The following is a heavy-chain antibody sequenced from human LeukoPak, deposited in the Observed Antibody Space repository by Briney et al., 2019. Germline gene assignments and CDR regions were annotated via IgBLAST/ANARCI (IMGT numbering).Heavy chain of an antibody. J-gene: IGHJ4*02. V-gene: IGHV4-59*01. Sequence: RSSETLSLTCTVSGGSISSYYWSWIRQPPGKGLEWIGYIYYSGSTNYNPSLKSRVPISVDTSKNQFSLKLSSVTAADTAVYYCARDQWRDYGDFYFGYWGQGTLVTVSS. CDR2: IYYSGST. CDR1: GGSISSYY. CDR3: ARDQWRDYGDFYFGY. D-gene: IGHD4-17*01.